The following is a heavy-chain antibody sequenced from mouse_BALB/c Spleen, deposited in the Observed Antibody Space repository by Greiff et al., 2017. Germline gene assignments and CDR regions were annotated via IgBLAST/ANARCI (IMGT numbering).Heavy chain of an antibody. V-gene: IGHV1S29*02. CDR1: GYTFTDYN. CDR3: ARRYYGIDY. J-gene: IGHJ2*01. D-gene: IGHD1-1*01. Sequence: VQLQQSGPELVKPGASVKISCKASGYTFTDYNMHWVKQSHGKSLEWIGYIYPYNGGTGYNQKFKSKATLTVDNSSSTAYMELRSLTSEDSAVYYCARRYYGIDYWGQGTTLTVSS. CDR2: IYPYNGGT.